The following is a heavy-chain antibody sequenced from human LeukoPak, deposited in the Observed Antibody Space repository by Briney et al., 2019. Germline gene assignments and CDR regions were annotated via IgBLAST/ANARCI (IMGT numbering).Heavy chain of an antibody. D-gene: IGHD4-23*01. J-gene: IGHJ4*02. CDR1: GGSISSGSYC. Sequence: SQTLSLTCTVSGGSISSGSYCWSWIRQPAGKGLEWIGRIYTSGSTNYNPSLKSRVTISVDTSKNQFSLKLSSVTAADTAVYYCARAMVVTHGPFFDYWGQGTLVTVSS. CDR3: ARAMVVTHGPFFDY. CDR2: IYTSGST. V-gene: IGHV4-61*02.